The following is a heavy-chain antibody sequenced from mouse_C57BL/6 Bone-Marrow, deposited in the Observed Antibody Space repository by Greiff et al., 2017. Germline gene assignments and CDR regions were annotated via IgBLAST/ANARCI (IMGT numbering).Heavy chain of an antibody. V-gene: IGHV1-81*01. D-gene: IGHD3-2*02. Sequence: VQLLQSGAELARPGASVKLSCKASGYTFTSYGLSWVKQRTGQGLEWIGEIYPRSGNTYYTEKLKGKATLTADKSSSTAYMGLRSLTSNDTAVYFCAGSSGPAYWGQGTLVTVSA. CDR2: IYPRSGNT. CDR3: AGSSGPAY. CDR1: GYTFTSYG. J-gene: IGHJ3*01.